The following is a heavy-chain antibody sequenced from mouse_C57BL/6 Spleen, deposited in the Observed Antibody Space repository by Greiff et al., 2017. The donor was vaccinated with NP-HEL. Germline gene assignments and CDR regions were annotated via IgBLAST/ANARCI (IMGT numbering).Heavy chain of an antibody. V-gene: IGHV3-1*01. CDR1: GYSITSGYD. CDR2: ISYSGST. CDR3: ARDPAEYDGSGGYFDV. J-gene: IGHJ1*03. D-gene: IGHD1-1*01. Sequence: EVQLQQSGPGMVKPSQSLSLTCTVSGYSITSGYDCHLIRHFPGNKLECMGYISYSGSTKYNPSLKSRLPITHDTSKNHFFLQLNSLTTEDTATYYGARDPAEYDGSGGYFDVWGTGTTVTVSS.